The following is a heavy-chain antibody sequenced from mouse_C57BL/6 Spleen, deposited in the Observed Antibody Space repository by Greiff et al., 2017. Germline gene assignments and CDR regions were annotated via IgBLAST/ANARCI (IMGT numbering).Heavy chain of an antibody. D-gene: IGHD4-1*01. CDR3: ARTGKMGYFDY. V-gene: IGHV14-2*01. CDR1: GFNIKDYY. CDR2: IDPEDGVT. J-gene: IGHJ2*01. Sequence: EVQLQESGAELVKPGASVKLSCTASGFNIKDYYMHWVKQRTEQGLEWIGRIDPEDGVTKYAPKFQGKATITADTSSNTAYLQLSSLTSEDTAVYYCARTGKMGYFDYWGQGTTLTVSS.